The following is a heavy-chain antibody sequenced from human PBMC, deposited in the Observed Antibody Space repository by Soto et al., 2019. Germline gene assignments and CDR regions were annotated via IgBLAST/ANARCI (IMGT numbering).Heavy chain of an antibody. CDR2: TYYRSKWYN. CDR1: GDSVSSNSAA. Sequence: PSQTLSLTCAISGDSVSSNSAAWNWIKQSPSRGLEWLRSTYYRSKWYNDYAVSWKCRITINPDTSQNQCSLQWISVTPEDTAVYYCAIAYGGGWYGGYYFDYLGQGTLVVVST. V-gene: IGHV6-1*01. D-gene: IGHD6-19*01. CDR3: AIAYGGGWYGGYYFDY. J-gene: IGHJ4*02.